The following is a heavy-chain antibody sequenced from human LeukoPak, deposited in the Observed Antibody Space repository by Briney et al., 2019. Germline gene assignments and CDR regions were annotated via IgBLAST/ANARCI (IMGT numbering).Heavy chain of an antibody. D-gene: IGHD2-2*01. V-gene: IGHV4-39*01. Sequence: SETLSLTCTVSGGSISSSSYYWGWIRQPPGKGLEWIGSIYYSGSTYYNPSLKSRVTISVDTSKNQFSLKLSSVTAADTAVYYCARLLNCSSTSCYDYFDYWGQGTLVTVSS. CDR2: IYYSGST. CDR3: ARLLNCSSTSCYDYFDY. CDR1: GGSISSSSYY. J-gene: IGHJ4*02.